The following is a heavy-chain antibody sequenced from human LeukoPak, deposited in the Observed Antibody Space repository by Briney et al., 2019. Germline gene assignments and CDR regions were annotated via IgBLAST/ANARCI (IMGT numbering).Heavy chain of an antibody. CDR2: IYHTGRT. Sequence: ASETLSLTCAVSGYSISISFYWGWIRQPPGKGLEWIGSIYHTGRTYYNPSLNSRVTISVDTSKNHFSLKLSSVTAADTAVYYCARVRTSSLGWFDPWGQGTLVTASS. D-gene: IGHD1-1*01. V-gene: IGHV4-38-2*01. J-gene: IGHJ5*02. CDR3: ARVRTSSLGWFDP. CDR1: GYSISISFY.